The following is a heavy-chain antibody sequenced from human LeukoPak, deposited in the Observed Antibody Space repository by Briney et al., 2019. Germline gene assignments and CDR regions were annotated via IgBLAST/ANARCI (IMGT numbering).Heavy chain of an antibody. D-gene: IGHD1-26*01. V-gene: IGHV1-18*01. CDR3: ARDGTFYSGSYSYFFDY. CDR2: ISGYSDNT. CDR1: GYMFSKYG. Sequence: ASVKVSCKASGYMFSKYGISWVRQAPGQGLEWMGWISGYSDNTKYARKVQGRVTVTTDTSTSTAYVELRSLRSDDTAVYYCARDGTFYSGSYSYFFDYWGQGTLVTVSS. J-gene: IGHJ4*02.